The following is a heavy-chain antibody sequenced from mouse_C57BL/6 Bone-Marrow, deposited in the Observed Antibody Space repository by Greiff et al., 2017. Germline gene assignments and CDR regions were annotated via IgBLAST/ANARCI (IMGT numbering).Heavy chain of an antibody. Sequence: QVQLKQPGAELVKPGASVKVSCKASGYTFTSYWLHWVKQRPGQGLEWIGRIHPYDSDTNYNQKFKGKATLTVDKSSSTAYMQLSSLTSEDSAVYYCERTYYSTYYAMDYWGQGTSVTVSS. CDR3: ERTYYSTYYAMDY. D-gene: IGHD2-5*01. V-gene: IGHV1-74*01. CDR2: IHPYDSDT. J-gene: IGHJ4*01. CDR1: GYTFTSYW.